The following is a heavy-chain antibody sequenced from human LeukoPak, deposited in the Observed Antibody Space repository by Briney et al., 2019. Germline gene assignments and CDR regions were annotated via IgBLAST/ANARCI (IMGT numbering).Heavy chain of an antibody. Sequence: GGSLRLSCAASGFTFSSYEMNWVRQAPGKGLEWVSYISGSGTNIYYADSVKGRFTISRDNAKSSMWLQMNSLRDEDTAVYYCARDQTPFYWGQGSLVTVSS. CDR2: ISGSGTNI. V-gene: IGHV3-48*03. D-gene: IGHD2-15*01. CDR1: GFTFSSYE. CDR3: ARDQTPFY. J-gene: IGHJ4*02.